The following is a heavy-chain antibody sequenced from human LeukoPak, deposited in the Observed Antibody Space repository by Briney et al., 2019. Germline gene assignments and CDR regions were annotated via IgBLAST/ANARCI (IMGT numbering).Heavy chain of an antibody. CDR2: TYHSGST. CDR1: GYSISSGYY. D-gene: IGHD1-26*01. CDR3: ARTFSGTRNHQAPAAFDI. V-gene: IGHV4-38-2*01. Sequence: SETLSLTCAVSGYSISSGYYWGWIRQPPGKGLEWIGSTYHSGSTYYNPSLKSRVTISVDTSKNQFSLKLSSVTAADTAVYYCARTFSGTRNHQAPAAFDIWGQGTMVTVSS. J-gene: IGHJ3*02.